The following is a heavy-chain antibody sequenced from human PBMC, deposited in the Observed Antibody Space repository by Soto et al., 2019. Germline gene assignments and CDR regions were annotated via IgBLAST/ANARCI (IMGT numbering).Heavy chain of an antibody. CDR1: GGSISSSFY. V-gene: IGHV4-39*01. CDR3: SRSIRYNTDV. D-gene: IGHD5-18*01. J-gene: IGHJ6*02. CDR2: MYSSGST. Sequence: LQLQESGPGLVKPSETLSLTCTVSGGSISSSFYWDWIRQPPGKGLEWIGNMYSSGSTYYNPSLKRRVTISVDTSKNQFSLKLTSVTAADTAVYYCSRSIRYNTDVWGQGTTVTVSS.